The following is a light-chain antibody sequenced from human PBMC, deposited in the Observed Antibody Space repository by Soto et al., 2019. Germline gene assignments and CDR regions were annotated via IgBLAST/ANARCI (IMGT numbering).Light chain of an antibody. CDR2: GAS. CDR1: QSLNDN. CDR3: QQHDILPIT. Sequence: IVITLYPATLSVSPVESATLSCRASQSLNDNLAWYQQKPGQAPRLLIYGASSRATGIPDRFSGAGSGTDFTLTISRLEPEDFAVYSCQQHDILPITFGQGTRLEI. J-gene: IGKJ5*01. V-gene: IGKV3-20*01.